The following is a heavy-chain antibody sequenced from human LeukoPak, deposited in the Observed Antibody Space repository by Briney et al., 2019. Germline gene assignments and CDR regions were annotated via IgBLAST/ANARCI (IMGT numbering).Heavy chain of an antibody. Sequence: GGSLRLSCAASGLTFSNYAMSWVRQAPGKGLEWVSLIGGSGVNTFYADSVKGRFTISRDNAKNTLYLHMNSLRAEDTAVYYCARDLRGIGDETAYWGQGTLVTVSS. CDR1: GLTFSNYA. CDR3: ARDLRGIGDETAY. CDR2: IGGSGVNT. V-gene: IGHV3-23*01. J-gene: IGHJ4*02. D-gene: IGHD3-16*01.